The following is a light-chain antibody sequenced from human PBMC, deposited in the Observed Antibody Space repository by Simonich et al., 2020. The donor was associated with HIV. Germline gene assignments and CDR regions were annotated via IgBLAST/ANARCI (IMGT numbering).Light chain of an antibody. CDR3: QQSYSTPPYT. CDR2: AAS. Sequence: DIQMTQSPSSLSASVGDRVTITCRASQSIGSYLKWYQQKPGKAPKLLIYAASCLQSGVPSRFSGSGSGTDFTLTISSLQPEDFVTYYCQQSYSTPPYTFGQGTKLEIK. CDR1: QSIGSY. J-gene: IGKJ2*01. V-gene: IGKV1-39*01.